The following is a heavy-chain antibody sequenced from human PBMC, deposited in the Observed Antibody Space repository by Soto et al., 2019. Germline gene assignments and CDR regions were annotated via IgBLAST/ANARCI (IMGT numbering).Heavy chain of an antibody. Sequence: QVQLVQSGAEVKKPGSSVKVSCKAPGGTFSTYAISWVRQAPGQGLEWMGGVIPIFGTPKYAQKCQGRVTITADESTSTGYMELRSLRSEDTAVYDCARSQGGSSSLDIYYYYYYGMDVWGQGTTVTVSS. V-gene: IGHV1-69*01. CDR1: GGTFSTYA. CDR3: ARSQGGSSSLDIYYYYYYGMDV. CDR2: VIPIFGTP. D-gene: IGHD2-15*01. J-gene: IGHJ6*02.